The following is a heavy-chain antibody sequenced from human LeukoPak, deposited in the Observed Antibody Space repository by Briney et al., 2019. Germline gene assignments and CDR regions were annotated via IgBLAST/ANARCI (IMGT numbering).Heavy chain of an antibody. CDR1: GRSFSGYY. Sequence: SETLSLTCAVYGRSFSGYYWSWIRQPPGKGLEWIGEINHSGCTNYNPSLKSRVTISVDTSKNQFPLKLSSVTAADTAVYYCARVAERQYYDSSGYYSHWGQGTLVTVSS. V-gene: IGHV4-34*01. CDR2: INHSGCT. D-gene: IGHD3-22*01. CDR3: ARVAERQYYDSSGYYSH. J-gene: IGHJ4*02.